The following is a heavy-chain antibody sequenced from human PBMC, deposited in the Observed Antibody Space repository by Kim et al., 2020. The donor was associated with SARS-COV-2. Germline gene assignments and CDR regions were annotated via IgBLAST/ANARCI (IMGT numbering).Heavy chain of an antibody. CDR2: IYFTGST. J-gene: IGHJ5*02. CDR1: GGSLSNRTDY. CDR3: ARLSTLVVGATRSSWFDP. D-gene: IGHD2-15*01. Sequence: SETLSLTCTVSGGSLSNRTDYWGWIRQPPGKGLEFIASIYFTGSTYYNPSLRSRITMSVDTSKKQFSLRLTSVTAADTAVYYCARLSTLVVGATRSSWFDPWGQGSLVTVSS. V-gene: IGHV4-39*01.